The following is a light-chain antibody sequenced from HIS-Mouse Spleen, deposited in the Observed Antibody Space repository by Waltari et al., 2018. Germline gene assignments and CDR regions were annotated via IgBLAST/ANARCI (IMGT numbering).Light chain of an antibody. J-gene: IGLJ2*01. CDR1: SSDVGGYNY. CDR3: SSYTSSSTEV. Sequence: QSALTQPASVSGSPGQSITISCPGTSSDVGGYNYVSWYQQHPGKAPNLMVYDVSKRPSGGSNRVSGSKSENTASLTISGLQAEDEADYYCSSYTSSSTEVFGGGTKLTVL. CDR2: DVS. V-gene: IGLV2-14*03.